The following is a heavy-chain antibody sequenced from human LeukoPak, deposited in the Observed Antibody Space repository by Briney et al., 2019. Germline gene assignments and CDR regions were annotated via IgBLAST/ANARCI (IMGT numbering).Heavy chain of an antibody. CDR3: AKDRTLTTMIVVVDTPPPYYYGMDV. Sequence: GGSLRLSCAASGFTFSSYAMSWVGQVPGKGLEWFQVISGGGGGTSYADSVKGRFTISRDNSKNTLYLQMNSLRAEDTAVYYCAKDRTLTTMIVVVDTPPPYYYGMDVWGQGTTVTVSS. CDR2: ISGGGGGT. D-gene: IGHD3-22*01. CDR1: GFTFSSYA. V-gene: IGHV3-23*01. J-gene: IGHJ6*02.